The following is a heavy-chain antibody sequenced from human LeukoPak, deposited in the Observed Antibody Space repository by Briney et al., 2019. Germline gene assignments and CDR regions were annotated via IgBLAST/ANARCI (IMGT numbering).Heavy chain of an antibody. V-gene: IGHV1-8*03. CDR1: GYTFTNYD. D-gene: IGHD6-19*01. Sequence: ASVKVSCKASGYTFTNYDISWVRRATGQGLEWIGWMTPSSGNSGHAQTFQGSVTITRNTSISTAYMELSSLTSEDTAVYYCARDPPTIAVAGTIDYWGQGTLVTVSS. CDR3: ARDPPTIAVAGTIDY. J-gene: IGHJ4*02. CDR2: MTPSSGNS.